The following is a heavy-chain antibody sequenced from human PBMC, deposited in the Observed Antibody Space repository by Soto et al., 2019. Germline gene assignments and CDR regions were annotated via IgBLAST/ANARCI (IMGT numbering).Heavy chain of an antibody. J-gene: IGHJ5*02. CDR2: MYSGGNT. D-gene: IGHD3-3*01. CDR1: GWYFSGYY. Sequence: PSETLSLTCAFYGWYFSGYYLSWGRQPPGKGLEWIGSMYSGGNTYYNPSLKSRVTVSVDTSKNHFSLKLTSVTAADTAVYYCARGRALGYYDFWSGRNWFDPWGQGTLVTVSS. CDR3: ARGRALGYYDFWSGRNWFDP. V-gene: IGHV4-34*01.